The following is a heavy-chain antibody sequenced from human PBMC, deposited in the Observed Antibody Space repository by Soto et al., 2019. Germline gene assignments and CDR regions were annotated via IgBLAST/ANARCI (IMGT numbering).Heavy chain of an antibody. Sequence: ASVKVSCKASGYTFTGYYMHWVRQAPGQGFEWMGWINPNIGGKNYAQKFQGWVTMTTDTSISTAYMELSRLRSEDTAVYYCARGRVPAADYYYYGMDVWGQGTTVTVSS. CDR1: GYTFTGYY. J-gene: IGHJ6*02. CDR3: ARGRVPAADYYYYGMDV. V-gene: IGHV1-2*04. CDR2: INPNIGGK. D-gene: IGHD2-2*01.